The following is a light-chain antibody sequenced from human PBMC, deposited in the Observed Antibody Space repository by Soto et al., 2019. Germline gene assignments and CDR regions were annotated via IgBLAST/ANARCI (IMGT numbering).Light chain of an antibody. CDR2: GAS. CDR3: QQYNNWPRT. CDR1: QSVSSN. J-gene: IGKJ1*01. Sequence: EIVMTQSPATLSVSPGERATLSCRASQSVSSNLAWYQQKPGQAPRPLIYGASTRATGIPARFSGSGSGKEFTLTIISLQSEDFAVYYCQQYNNWPRTFGQGTKVEIK. V-gene: IGKV3-15*01.